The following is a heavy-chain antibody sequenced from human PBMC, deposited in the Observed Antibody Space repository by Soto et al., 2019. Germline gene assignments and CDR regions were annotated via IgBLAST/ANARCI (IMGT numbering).Heavy chain of an antibody. D-gene: IGHD1-26*01. V-gene: IGHV4-59*01. J-gene: IGHJ4*02. CDR2: IYYSGST. Sequence: QVQLQESGPGLVKPSETLSLTCTVSGGSINNYYWSWIRQPPGKGLEWIGDIYYSGSTNYNPSLKSRVTISVDTSKNQFSLKLSSVTAADTAVYYCARRYGGNFDYWGQGTLVTVSS. CDR1: GGSINNYY. CDR3: ARRYGGNFDY.